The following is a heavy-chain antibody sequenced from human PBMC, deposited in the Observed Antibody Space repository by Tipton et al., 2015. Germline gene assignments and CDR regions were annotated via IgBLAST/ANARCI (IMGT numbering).Heavy chain of an antibody. V-gene: IGHV3-13*01. D-gene: IGHD3-3*01. J-gene: IGHJ4*02. CDR1: GFTFSRYD. Sequence: SLRLSCAASGFTFSRYDMYWVRQASGKGLEWVSTIGTDGDTYYQDSVKGRFTISRENAKNSLYLQMTSLRVGDTAVYYCARGDLRPPDYWGQGTLVTVSS. CDR3: ARGDLRPPDY. CDR2: IGTDGDT.